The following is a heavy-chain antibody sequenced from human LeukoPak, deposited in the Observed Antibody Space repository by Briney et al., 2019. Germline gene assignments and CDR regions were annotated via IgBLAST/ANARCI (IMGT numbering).Heavy chain of an antibody. D-gene: IGHD1-14*01. J-gene: IGHJ2*01. V-gene: IGHV4-34*01. CDR2: INHSGST. Sequence: PSETLSLTCAVYGGSFSGYYWSWIRQPPGKGLEWIGEINHSGSTYYNPSLKSRVTISVDTSKSQFSLKLSSVTAADTAVYYCARDRTPFDLWGRGTLVTVSS. CDR3: ARDRTPFDL. CDR1: GGSFSGYY.